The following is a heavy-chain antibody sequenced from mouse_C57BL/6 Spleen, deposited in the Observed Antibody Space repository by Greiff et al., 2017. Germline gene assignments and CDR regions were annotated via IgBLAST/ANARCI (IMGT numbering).Heavy chain of an antibody. CDR3: ARDRVYDGYYPFDY. CDR2: ISYDGSN. Sequence: ELGPGLVKPSQSLSLTCSVTGYSITSGYYWNWIRQFPGNKLEWMGYISYDGSNNYNPSLKNRISITRDTSKNQFFLKLNSVTTEDTATYYCARDRVYDGYYPFDYWGQGTTLTVSS. J-gene: IGHJ2*01. D-gene: IGHD2-3*01. V-gene: IGHV3-6*01. CDR1: GYSITSGYY.